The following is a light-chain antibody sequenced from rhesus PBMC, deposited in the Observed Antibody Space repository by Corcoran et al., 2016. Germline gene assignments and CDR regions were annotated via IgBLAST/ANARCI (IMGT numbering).Light chain of an antibody. CDR3: SSYAGSNTYI. J-gene: IGLJ1*01. V-gene: IGLV2-32*02. CDR2: EVS. Sequence: AALTQPRSESGSTGQSVTISCTRTSSDIGGYHYVSWYQTHPDTSPKLRIYEVSKRPSGVSDRFSGSKSGNTASLTISGLQAEAEADYYCSSYAGSNTYIFGAGTRLTVL. CDR1: SSDIGGYHY.